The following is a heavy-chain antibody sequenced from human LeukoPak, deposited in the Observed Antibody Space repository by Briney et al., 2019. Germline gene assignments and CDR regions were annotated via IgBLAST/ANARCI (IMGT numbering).Heavy chain of an antibody. CDR1: GYRFTTYW. J-gene: IGHJ4*02. V-gene: IGHV5-51*01. D-gene: IGHD3-10*01. Sequence: GESLKISWKGSGYRFTTYWIGWVRQMPGKGLEWMGIIYPGDSDTRYSPSFQGQVTISADKSINTAYLQWSSLKASDTAMYYCARRMVRGVMDYFDYWGQGTLVTVSS. CDR3: ARRMVRGVMDYFDY. CDR2: IYPGDSDT.